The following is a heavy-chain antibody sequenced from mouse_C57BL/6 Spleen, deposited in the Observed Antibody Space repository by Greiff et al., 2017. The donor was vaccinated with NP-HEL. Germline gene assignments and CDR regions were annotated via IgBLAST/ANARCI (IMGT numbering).Heavy chain of an antibody. J-gene: IGHJ4*01. V-gene: IGHV2-2*01. Sequence: VQGVESGPGLVQPSQSLSITCTVSGFSLTSYGVHWVRQSPGKGLEWLGVIWSGGSTDYNAAFISRLSISKDNSKSQVFFKMNSLQADDTAIYYCARNYYGSSYPYYYAMDYWGQGTSVTVSS. D-gene: IGHD1-1*01. CDR3: ARNYYGSSYPYYYAMDY. CDR1: GFSLTSYG. CDR2: IWSGGST.